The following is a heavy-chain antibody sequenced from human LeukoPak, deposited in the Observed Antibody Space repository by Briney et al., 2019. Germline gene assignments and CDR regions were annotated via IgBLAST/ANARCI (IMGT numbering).Heavy chain of an antibody. V-gene: IGHV1-46*01. CDR3: ASLASGSSGYGFDGMDV. CDR1: GYTFTNYY. D-gene: IGHD3-22*01. Sequence: GASVKVSFKASGYTFTNYYMHWVRQAPGQGLEWMGIINPSGGSTSYAQKFQGRVTMTRDTSTSTVYMELSSLRSEDTAVYYCASLASGSSGYGFDGMDVWGQGTTVTVSS. J-gene: IGHJ6*02. CDR2: INPSGGST.